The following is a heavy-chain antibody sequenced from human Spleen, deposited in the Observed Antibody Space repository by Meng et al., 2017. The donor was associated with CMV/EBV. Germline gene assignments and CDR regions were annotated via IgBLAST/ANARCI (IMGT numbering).Heavy chain of an antibody. CDR2: ISGSGGST. CDR3: AKDLSGITGTTY. D-gene: IGHD1-7*01. CDR1: GFTFSSYA. V-gene: IGHV3-23*01. Sequence: GESLKISCAASGFTFSSYAMSWVRQAPGKGLEWVSAISGSGGSTYYADSVKGRFTISRDNSKNTLYLQMNSLRAEDTAVYYCAKDLSGITGTTYWGQGTLVTVSS. J-gene: IGHJ4*02.